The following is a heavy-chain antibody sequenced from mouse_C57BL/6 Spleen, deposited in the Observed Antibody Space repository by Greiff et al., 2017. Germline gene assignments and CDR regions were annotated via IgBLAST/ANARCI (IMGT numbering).Heavy chain of an antibody. CDR3: ARTGKNYAMDY. CDR1: GYTFTSYW. J-gene: IGHJ4*01. V-gene: IGHV1-52*01. CDR2: IDPSDSET. Sequence: LQQPGAELVRPGSSVKLSCKASGYTFTSYWMHWVKQRPIQGLEWIGNIDPSDSETHYNQKFKDKATLTVDKSSSTAYMQLSSLTSEDSAVYYCARTGKNYAMDYWGQGTSVTVSS. D-gene: IGHD2-1*01.